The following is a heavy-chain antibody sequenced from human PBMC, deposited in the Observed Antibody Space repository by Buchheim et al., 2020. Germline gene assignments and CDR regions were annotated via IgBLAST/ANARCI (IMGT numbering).Heavy chain of an antibody. CDR2: IYYSGST. J-gene: IGHJ3*02. Sequence: QVQLQESGPGLVKPSQTLFLTCTVSGGSISSGDYYWSWIRQPPGKGLEWIGYIYYSGSTYYNPSLKSRVTISVDTSKNQFSLKLSSVTAADTAVYYCARNPLLFSTVTTSGGRAFDIWGQGT. CDR1: GGSISSGDYY. D-gene: IGHD4-17*01. V-gene: IGHV4-30-4*01. CDR3: ARNPLLFSTVTTSGGRAFDI.